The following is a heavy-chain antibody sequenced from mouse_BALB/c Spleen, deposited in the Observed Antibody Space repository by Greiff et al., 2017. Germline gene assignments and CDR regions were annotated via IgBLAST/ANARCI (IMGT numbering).Heavy chain of an antibody. J-gene: IGHJ3*01. Sequence: VQLQESGPGLVAPSQSLSITCTVSGFSLTGYGVNWVRQPPGKGLEWLGMIWGYGSTDYNSALKSRLSISKDNSKSQVFLKMNSLQTDDTARYYCARDRTVYGYDEGFAYWGQGTLVTVSA. D-gene: IGHD2-14*01. CDR3: ARDRTVYGYDEGFAY. CDR2: IWGYGST. CDR1: GFSLTGYG. V-gene: IGHV2-6-7*01.